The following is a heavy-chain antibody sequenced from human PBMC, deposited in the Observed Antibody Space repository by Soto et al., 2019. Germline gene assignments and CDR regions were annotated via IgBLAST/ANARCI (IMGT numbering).Heavy chain of an antibody. CDR1: GYTFTSYA. J-gene: IGHJ4*02. Sequence: QVQLVQSGAEVKKPGASVKVSCKASGYTFTSYAMQWVRQAPGQRLEWMGWINAGNGNTKYSQKFQGRVTITRDTSSSTAYMELSSLRSEDTAVYYCARGTGYSYGYNWGQGTLVTVSS. CDR3: ARGTGYSYGYN. V-gene: IGHV1-3*01. CDR2: INAGNGNT. D-gene: IGHD5-18*01.